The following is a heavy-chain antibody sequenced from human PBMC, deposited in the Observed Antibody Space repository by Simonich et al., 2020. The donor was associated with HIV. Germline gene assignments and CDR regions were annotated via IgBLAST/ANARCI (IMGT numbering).Heavy chain of an antibody. V-gene: IGHV4-39*01. J-gene: IGHJ4*02. CDR2: LYYSGST. Sequence: QLHLQESGPGLVKPSETLSLTCTVSGGSISSSSYYWGWNRQPPGKGLEWIGSLYYSGSTYYIQSHKRRVTISVDTSKNQFSLNLSSATATDTAVYYCARHRETMVRGLVSYFDYWGQGTLVTVSS. CDR1: GGSISSSSYY. CDR3: ARHRETMVRGLVSYFDY. D-gene: IGHD3-10*01.